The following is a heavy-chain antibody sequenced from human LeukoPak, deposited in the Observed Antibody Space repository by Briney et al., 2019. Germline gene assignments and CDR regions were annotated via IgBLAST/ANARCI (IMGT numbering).Heavy chain of an antibody. CDR1: GFTFNDFA. V-gene: IGHV3-33*08. J-gene: IGHJ5*02. D-gene: IGHD6-13*01. CDR2: ILSDGSNQ. CDR3: ARDGGSSWYPTNYFGP. Sequence: GGSLRLSCAASGFTFNDFAMHWVRQLPGKRLEWVAVILSDGSNQFYADSVKGRFTISRDNSRNTLSLQMNSLRAEDTAVYYCARDGGSSWYPTNYFGPWDQGTLVTVSS.